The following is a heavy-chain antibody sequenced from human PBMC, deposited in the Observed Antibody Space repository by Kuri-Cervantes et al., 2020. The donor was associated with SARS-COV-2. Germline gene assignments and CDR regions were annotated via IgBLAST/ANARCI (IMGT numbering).Heavy chain of an antibody. CDR2: INHSGST. D-gene: IGHD3-22*01. Sequence: SETLSLTCAVYGESFSGYYWSWIRQPPGKGLEWIGEINHSGSTNYNPSLKSRVTISVDTSKNQFSLKLSSVTAADTAVYYCARGRYYDSSGFQHWGQGTLVTVSS. CDR1: GESFSGYY. CDR3: ARGRYYDSSGFQH. J-gene: IGHJ1*01. V-gene: IGHV4-34*01.